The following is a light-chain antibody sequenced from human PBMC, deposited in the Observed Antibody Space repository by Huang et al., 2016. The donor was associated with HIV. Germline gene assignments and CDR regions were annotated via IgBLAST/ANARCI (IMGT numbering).Light chain of an antibody. CDR2: KVS. Sequence: DVVMTQSPLSLPVTLGQPASISCRSSQSLVSSDTNTYLNWFQQRPGQSPRRLIYKVSNRDAGCPDRFSGIGSGTDFTLKISRVEAEDVGIYYCMQGTHWPPTFGHGTKVEIK. CDR3: MQGTHWPPT. J-gene: IGKJ1*01. V-gene: IGKV2-30*01. CDR1: QSLVSSDTNTY.